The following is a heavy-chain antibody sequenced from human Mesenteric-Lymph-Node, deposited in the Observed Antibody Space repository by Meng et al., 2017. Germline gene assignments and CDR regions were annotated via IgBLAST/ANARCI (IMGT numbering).Heavy chain of an antibody. CDR3: ARDCGSYCYFDY. CDR2: ISAYNGET. D-gene: IGHD3-10*01. Sequence: GGSLRLSCAASGFTFSSYVMSWVRQAPGQGLEWMGWISAYNGETHYPQKSQGRVTLTTDTSTNTAYMELRSLRSDDTAVYYCARDCGSYCYFDYWGQGTLVTVSS. J-gene: IGHJ4*02. V-gene: IGHV1-18*01. CDR1: GFTFSSYV.